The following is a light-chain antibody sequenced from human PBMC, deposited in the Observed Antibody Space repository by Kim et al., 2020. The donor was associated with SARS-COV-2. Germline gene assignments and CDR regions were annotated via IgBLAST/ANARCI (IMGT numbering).Light chain of an antibody. CDR3: NSRDSSGSVV. Sequence: SSELTQDPAVSVALGQTVRITCQGDSLRSYYASWYQQKPGQAPVLVIYGKNNRPSGIPDRFSGSSSGNTASLTITGAQAEDEADYYCNSRDSSGSVVFGGATQLTVL. J-gene: IGLJ2*01. V-gene: IGLV3-19*01. CDR1: SLRSYY. CDR2: GKN.